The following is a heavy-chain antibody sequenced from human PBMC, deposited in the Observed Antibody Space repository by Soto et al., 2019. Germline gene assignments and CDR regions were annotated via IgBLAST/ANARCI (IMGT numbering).Heavy chain of an antibody. CDR1: GGSISSYY. CDR3: ARSPVGEYCSSTSCPTLVYYFYGMDV. Sequence: LSLTCTVSGGSISSYYWSWIRQPPGKGLEWIGYIYYSGSTNYNPSLKSRVTISVDTSKNQFSLKLSSVTAADTAVYYCARSPVGEYCSSTSCPTLVYYFYGMDVWGQGTTVTVSS. CDR2: IYYSGST. D-gene: IGHD2-2*01. V-gene: IGHV4-59*01. J-gene: IGHJ6*02.